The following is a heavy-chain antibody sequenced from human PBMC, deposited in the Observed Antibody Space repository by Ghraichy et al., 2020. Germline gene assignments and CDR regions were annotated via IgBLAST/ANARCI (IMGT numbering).Heavy chain of an antibody. Sequence: GSLRLSCTVSGGSISSYYWTWIRQPAGKGLEWIGRMYTSGTTNYNPALKSRVTMSIDTSENQFSLKLSSVTAADTAVYYCAREKDYGASRGFDYWGQGTLVTVSS. CDR2: MYTSGTT. CDR1: GGSISSYY. CDR3: AREKDYGASRGFDY. V-gene: IGHV4-4*07. J-gene: IGHJ4*02. D-gene: IGHD4-17*01.